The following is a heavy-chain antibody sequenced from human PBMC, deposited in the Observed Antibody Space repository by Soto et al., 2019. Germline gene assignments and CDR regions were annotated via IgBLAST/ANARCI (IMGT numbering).Heavy chain of an antibody. CDR2: IYYTGST. D-gene: IGHD1-26*01. CDR1: GGSINSNNW. V-gene: IGHV4-4*02. J-gene: IGHJ5*02. CDR3: GSRAPPYSGSRRGYPFIS. Sequence: QVQLQESGPGLVKPSGTLSLTCAVSGGSINSNNWWSWVRQPPGKGLEWIGEIYYTGSTNYNPSLKTRVTISVDKSKNQFSLNLRSVTAADTALYYCGSRAPPYSGSRRGYPFISWGQGALVTVSS.